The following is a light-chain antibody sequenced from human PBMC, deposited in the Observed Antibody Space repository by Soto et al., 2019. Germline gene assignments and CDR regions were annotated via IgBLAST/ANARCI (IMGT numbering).Light chain of an antibody. J-gene: IGKJ1*01. CDR1: QSVSSY. CDR3: QQRSNWPLVT. V-gene: IGKV3-11*01. Sequence: EIVLTQSPATLSLSPGERATLSCRASQSVSSYLAWYQQKPGQAPRLLIYDASNRATGIPARFSGSGSGTDFTLTIRSLEPEDFAVYYCQQRSNWPLVTFGQGTKVEIK. CDR2: DAS.